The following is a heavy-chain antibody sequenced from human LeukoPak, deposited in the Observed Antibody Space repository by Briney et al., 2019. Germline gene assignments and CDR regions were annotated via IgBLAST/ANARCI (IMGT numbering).Heavy chain of an antibody. CDR2: ITPIFGTG. D-gene: IGHD5-18*01. J-gene: IGHJ4*02. CDR3: ARDPTGYSYGYCDY. CDR1: GGTFSTYA. V-gene: IGHV1-69*13. Sequence: SVKVSCKTSGGTFSTYAISWVRQAPGQGLEWMGGITPIFGTGNYAQKFQGRVTITADESTSTAYMELSSLRSEDTAVYYCARDPTGYSYGYCDYWGQGTLVTVSS.